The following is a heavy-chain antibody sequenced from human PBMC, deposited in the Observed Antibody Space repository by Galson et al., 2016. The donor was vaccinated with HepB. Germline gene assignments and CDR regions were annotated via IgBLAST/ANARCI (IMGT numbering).Heavy chain of an antibody. CDR1: GFIFSNVW. J-gene: IGHJ6*02. Sequence: SLRLSCAASGFIFSNVWMNWVRQAPGKGLEWVGRIKSKTEGGTTDHAAPVKGRFTISRDDSKNTVNLQMNSLKTGDIAVYYCTTDGPFVSGGRGYHYGMDVWGQGTTVTVSS. D-gene: IGHD2-15*01. CDR3: TTDGPFVSGGRGYHYGMDV. CDR2: IKSKTEGGTT. V-gene: IGHV3-15*01.